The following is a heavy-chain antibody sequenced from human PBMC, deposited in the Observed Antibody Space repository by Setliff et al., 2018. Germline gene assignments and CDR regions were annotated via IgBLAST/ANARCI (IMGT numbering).Heavy chain of an antibody. CDR3: VREGVDSRSSTDYRYSMDV. V-gene: IGHV1-18*01. CDR2: ISTSNGNT. CDR1: GYTFTSYG. D-gene: IGHD3-22*01. J-gene: IGHJ6*03. Sequence: ASVKVSCKASGYTFTSYGINWVRQAPGQGLEWMGWISTSNGNTNYAQKLQGRVTIITDESTSTAFMQLSSLRSEDTAVYYCVREGVDSRSSTDYRYSMDVWGKGTTVTVSS.